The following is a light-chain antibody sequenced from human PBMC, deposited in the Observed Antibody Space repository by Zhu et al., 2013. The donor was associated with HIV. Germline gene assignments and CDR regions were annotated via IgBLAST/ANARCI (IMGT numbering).Light chain of an antibody. V-gene: IGLV1-51*01. CDR3: GTWDSSLGAGV. Sequence: QSVLTQPPSVSAAPGQKVTISCSGSSSNIGNNYVSWYQQLPGTAPKLVIYDNKKRPSGIPDRFSGSKSGTSATLDITGLQTGDEADYYCGTWDSSLGAGVFGGGTKLTVL. CDR1: SSNIGNNY. CDR2: DNK. J-gene: IGLJ3*02.